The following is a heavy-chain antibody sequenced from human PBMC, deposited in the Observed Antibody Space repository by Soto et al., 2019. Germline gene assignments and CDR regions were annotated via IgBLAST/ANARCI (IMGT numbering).Heavy chain of an antibody. CDR2: INGDARTI. CDR3: ATETDWSPPQ. CDR1: GFTLSSFW. V-gene: IGHV3-74*01. D-gene: IGHD3-9*01. Sequence: EVQLVESGGGLVQPGGSLRLSCAASGFTLSSFWMHWFRQAPGKGLVWVSRINGDARTISYADSVKGRFTISRDDAKNTLYLQMNSLRVEDTAVYYCATETDWSPPQWGQGTLVTVSS. J-gene: IGHJ1*01.